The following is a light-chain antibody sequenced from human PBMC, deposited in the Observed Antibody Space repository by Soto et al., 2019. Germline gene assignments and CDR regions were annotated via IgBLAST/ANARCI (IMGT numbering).Light chain of an antibody. J-gene: IGLJ3*02. CDR1: SSDVGDYNY. CDR3: CSFAGSYTVWV. CDR2: DVS. V-gene: IGLV2-11*01. Sequence: QSVLTQPRSVSGSPGQSVTISCTGTSSDVGDYNYVSWYQQYPGKAPKLVIYDVSKRPSGVPDRFSGSKSGNTASLTISGLQAADEPDYYCCSFAGSYTVWVFGGGTQLTVL.